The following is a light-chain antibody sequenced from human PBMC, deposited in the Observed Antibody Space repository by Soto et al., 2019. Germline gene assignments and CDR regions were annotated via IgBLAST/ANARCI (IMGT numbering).Light chain of an antibody. V-gene: IGKV3-11*01. Sequence: EIVFTQSPATLSLSPGERATLSCRASQSVSSYLAWYKQKPGQAPRVLIYDASNRATGIPARFSGSGSGTDFTLTIRSLEPEDFAVYYCQQRSNRPTFGQGTKVDI. CDR1: QSVSSY. J-gene: IGKJ1*01. CDR3: QQRSNRPT. CDR2: DAS.